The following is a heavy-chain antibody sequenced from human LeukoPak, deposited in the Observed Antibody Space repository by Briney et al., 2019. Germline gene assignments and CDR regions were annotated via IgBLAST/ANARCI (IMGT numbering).Heavy chain of an antibody. J-gene: IGHJ4*02. CDR2: IYYSGST. CDR3: ARGGSAYSLDY. CDR1: SGSISNNY. D-gene: IGHD3-22*01. V-gene: IGHV4-59*08. Sequence: SETLSLTCTVSSGSISNNYWSWIRQPPGKGLEWIGYIYYSGSTNYNPSLKSRVLISVDTSRNQFSLKLTSVTAADTAVYYCARGGSAYSLDYWGQGTLVTVSS.